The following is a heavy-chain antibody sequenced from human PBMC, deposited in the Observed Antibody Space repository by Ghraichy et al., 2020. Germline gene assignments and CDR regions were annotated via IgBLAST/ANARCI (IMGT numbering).Heavy chain of an antibody. V-gene: IGHV3-21*01. J-gene: IGHJ4*02. D-gene: IGHD3-10*01. CDR3: ARDGGLRFGEERPPDY. CDR1: GFTFSSYS. CDR2: ISSSSSYI. Sequence: LSLTCAASGFTFSSYSMNWVRQAPGKGLEWVSSISSSSSYIYYADSVKGRFTISRDNAKNSLYLQMNSLRAEDTAVYYCARDGGLRFGEERPPDYWGQGTLVTVSS.